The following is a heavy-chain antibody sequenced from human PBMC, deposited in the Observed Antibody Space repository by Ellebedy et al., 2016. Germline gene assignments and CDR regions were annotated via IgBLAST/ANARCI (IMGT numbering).Heavy chain of an antibody. D-gene: IGHD2-15*01. V-gene: IGHV3-11*06. CDR2: ISGSTDYT. J-gene: IGHJ1*01. Sequence: GESPKISXAASGFIFSDYYMSWIRQAPGKGLQWVSHISGSTDYTNYADSLKGRFTISRDNAKNSLYLQLNSLRAEDTAVYYCTRGSTRWSADSGHWGQGTLVTVSS. CDR1: GFIFSDYY. CDR3: TRGSTRWSADSGH.